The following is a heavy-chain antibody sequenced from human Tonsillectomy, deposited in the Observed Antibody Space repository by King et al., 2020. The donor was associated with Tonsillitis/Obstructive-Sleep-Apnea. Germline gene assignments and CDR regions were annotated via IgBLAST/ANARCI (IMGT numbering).Heavy chain of an antibody. D-gene: IGHD5-12*01. CDR1: GYTFTDYY. V-gene: IGHV1-2*06. CDR3: ARGEWLLHY. J-gene: IGHJ4*02. CDR2: INPNGGGP. Sequence: VQLVQSGAEVTKPGASVKVSCKASGYTFTDYYIHWMLQAPGQGLEWMGRINPNGGGPNYAQRFQGRVTMTSETSMRTAYMQLSSLRSDDTAVYYCARGEWLLHYWGQGTLVTVAS.